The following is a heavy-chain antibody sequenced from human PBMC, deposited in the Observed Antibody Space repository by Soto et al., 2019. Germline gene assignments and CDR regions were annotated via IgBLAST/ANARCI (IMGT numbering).Heavy chain of an antibody. V-gene: IGHV4-59*01. CDR1: GGSINAFF. CDR2: IFYSGST. CDR3: ATQTGLYYYGLDV. J-gene: IGHJ6*02. Sequence: SETLSLTCTVSGGSINAFFWSWVRQPPGKGLESIGYIFYSGSTNYNPSLKSRVTISLDTSKTQFSLNLTSVTAADTAVYYCATQTGLYYYGLDVWGQGTMVTAP.